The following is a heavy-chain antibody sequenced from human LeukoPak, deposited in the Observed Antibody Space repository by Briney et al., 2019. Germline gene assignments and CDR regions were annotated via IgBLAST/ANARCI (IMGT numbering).Heavy chain of an antibody. D-gene: IGHD3-22*01. CDR2: IIPIFGTA. CDR3: ARGTYYYDSSGYSDFDY. V-gene: IGHV1-69*13. Sequence: SVKVSCKASGGTFSSYAISWVRQAPGRGLEWMGGIIPIFGTANYAQKFQGRVTITADESTSTAYMELSSLRSEDTAVYYCARGTYYYDSSGYSDFDYWGQGTLVTVSS. J-gene: IGHJ4*02. CDR1: GGTFSSYA.